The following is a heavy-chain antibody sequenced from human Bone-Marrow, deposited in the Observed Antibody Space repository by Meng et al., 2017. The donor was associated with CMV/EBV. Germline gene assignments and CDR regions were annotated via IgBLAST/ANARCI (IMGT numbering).Heavy chain of an antibody. V-gene: IGHV1-2*06. CDR2: IHPNDGGT. J-gene: IGHJ4*02. D-gene: IGHD3-16*01. Sequence: QVRLVQSGAEVKKPGASVRVSGKAAGYTFHGSSLHWLRQAPGQGFEWMGRIHPNDGGTDYAPKFQGRVIITTDTSITTAFMELSRLRSDDTAMYYCARDLGDQWLIKNSFDYWGQGTLVTVSS. CDR3: ARDLGDQWLIKNSFDY. CDR1: GYTFHGSS.